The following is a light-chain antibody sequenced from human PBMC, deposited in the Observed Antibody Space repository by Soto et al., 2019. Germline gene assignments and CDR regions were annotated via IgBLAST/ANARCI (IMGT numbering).Light chain of an antibody. J-gene: IGKJ5*01. CDR2: GAS. CDR3: QQYGSSPLIT. Sequence: EIVMTQSPATLSVSPGERATLSCRASQSVGSSLAWYQQEPGQAPRLLIYGASSRATGIPDRFSGSGSGTDFTLTISRLEPEDFAVYYCQQYGSSPLITFGQGTRLEIK. CDR1: QSVGSS. V-gene: IGKV3-20*01.